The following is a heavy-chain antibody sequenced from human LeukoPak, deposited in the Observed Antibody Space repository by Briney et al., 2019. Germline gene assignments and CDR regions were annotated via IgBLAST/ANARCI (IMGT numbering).Heavy chain of an antibody. D-gene: IGHD6-13*01. CDR2: INHSGST. CDR3: ARDGPGSTWYFDY. J-gene: IGHJ4*02. Sequence: PSETLSLTCAVYGGSFSGYYWSWIRQPPGKGLEWIGEINHSGSTNYNPSLKSRVTISVDTSKNQFSLKLSSVTAADTAVYYCARDGPGSTWYFDYWGQGTLVTVSS. V-gene: IGHV4-34*01. CDR1: GGSFSGYY.